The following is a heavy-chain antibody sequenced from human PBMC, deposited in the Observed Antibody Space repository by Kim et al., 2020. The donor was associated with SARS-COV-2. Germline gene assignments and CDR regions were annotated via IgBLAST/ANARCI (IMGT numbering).Heavy chain of an antibody. J-gene: IGHJ4*02. Sequence: GSKKYYADSVKGRFTISRDNSKNTLYLQMNSLRAEDTAVYYCAKEYYFDYWGQGTLVTVSS. V-gene: IGHV3-33*06. CDR3: AKEYYFDY. CDR2: GSKK.